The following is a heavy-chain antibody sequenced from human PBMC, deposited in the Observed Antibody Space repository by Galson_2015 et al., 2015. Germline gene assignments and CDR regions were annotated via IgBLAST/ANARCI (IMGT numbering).Heavy chain of an antibody. V-gene: IGHV3-15*01. J-gene: IGHJ6*04. Sequence: SLRLSCAASGFSSSNAWMSWVRQAPGKGLEWVGRIKSKSEGGTTDLTAPVKDRFIISRDDSKNTVYLQMNSLKTEDTGVYYCTTDPVPYNNYVPLYYYYEMDVWGKGTTVTVSS. CDR2: IKSKSEGGTT. CDR3: TTDPVPYNNYVPLYYYYEMDV. CDR1: GFSSSNAW. D-gene: IGHD4-11*01.